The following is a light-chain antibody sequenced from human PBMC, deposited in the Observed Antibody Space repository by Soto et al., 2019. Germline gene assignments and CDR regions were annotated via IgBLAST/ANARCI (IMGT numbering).Light chain of an antibody. V-gene: IGKV3-11*01. CDR3: HQRSSWPIT. Sequence: EIVLTQSPATLSLSPGERATLSCRASQSVSNYLAWYQEKPGQAPRLLIYDAFNRATGIPARFSGSGSGTDFTLTIISLEPEDFAVYYCHQRSSWPITFGQGTRLEIK. CDR1: QSVSNY. J-gene: IGKJ5*01. CDR2: DAF.